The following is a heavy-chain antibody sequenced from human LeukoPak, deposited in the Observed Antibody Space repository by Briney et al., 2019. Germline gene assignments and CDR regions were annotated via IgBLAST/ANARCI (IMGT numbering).Heavy chain of an antibody. CDR1: GYSFTDYS. CDR2: IGGCSGHT. D-gene: IGHD2/OR15-2a*01. V-gene: IGHV1-18*01. Sequence: ASVKVSCTASGYSFTDYSINWVRLAPGQGLEWIGWIGGCSGHTQYAEKFQGRVIMATNTSTKTAYMELTNLRSDDTAVYYCARPANLYYSADAFALWGQGTLVTVSS. J-gene: IGHJ3*01. CDR3: ARPANLYYSADAFAL.